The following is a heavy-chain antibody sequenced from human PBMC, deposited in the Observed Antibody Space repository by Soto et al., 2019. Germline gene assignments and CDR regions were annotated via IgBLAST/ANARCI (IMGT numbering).Heavy chain of an antibody. CDR2: TFYSGST. CDR1: GGSVNRDTYF. D-gene: IGHD3-10*01. Sequence: QVQLEESGPGLVKPSETLSLTCTVSGGSVNRDTYFWNWIRQPPGKGLEGIGYTFYSGSTTYNPSLRSRVTIFLDTSKNQFSLKMTSVTAADTAVYYCARASGSGRNFDHWGQGTLVTVSS. J-gene: IGHJ4*02. CDR3: ARASGSGRNFDH. V-gene: IGHV4-61*01.